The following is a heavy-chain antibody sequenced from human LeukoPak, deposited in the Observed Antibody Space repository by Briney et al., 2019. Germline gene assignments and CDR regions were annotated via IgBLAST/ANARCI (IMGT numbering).Heavy chain of an antibody. Sequence: GGSLRLSCAASGFTSSSYAMSWVRQAPGKGLEWVSAISGSGGSTYYADSVKGRFTISRDNSKNTLYLQMNSLRAEDTAVYYCEVVTTVWGLGLHWGQGTLVTVSS. D-gene: IGHD3-22*01. V-gene: IGHV3-23*01. CDR2: ISGSGGST. J-gene: IGHJ4*02. CDR3: EVVTTVWGLGLH. CDR1: GFTSSSYA.